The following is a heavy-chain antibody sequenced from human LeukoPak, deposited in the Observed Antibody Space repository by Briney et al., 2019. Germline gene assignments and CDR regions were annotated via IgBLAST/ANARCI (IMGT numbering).Heavy chain of an antibody. CDR2: IYYSGST. Sequence: NPSETLSLTCTVSGGSISSSSYYWGWIRQPPGKGLEWIGSIYYSGSTYYNPSLKSRVTISVDTSKNQFSLKLSSVTAADTAVYYCAREARLDGLYDYYDLPNAFDIWGQGTMVTVSS. CDR3: AREARLDGLYDYYDLPNAFDI. J-gene: IGHJ3*02. V-gene: IGHV4-39*07. D-gene: IGHD3-22*01. CDR1: GGSISSSSYY.